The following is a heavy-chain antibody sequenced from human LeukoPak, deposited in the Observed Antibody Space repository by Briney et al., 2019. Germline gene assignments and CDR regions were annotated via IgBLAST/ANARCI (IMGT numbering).Heavy chain of an antibody. V-gene: IGHV4-4*07. CDR1: GGSISSYY. Sequence: SETLSLTCTVSGGSISSYYWSWIRQPAGKGLEWIGRIYTSGSTNYNPSLKSRVTMSVDTSKNQFSLKLSSVTAADTAVYYCAREVAAAGRYYYYYYMDVWGKGTTVTISS. CDR2: IYTSGST. CDR3: AREVAAAGRYYYYYYMDV. J-gene: IGHJ6*03. D-gene: IGHD6-13*01.